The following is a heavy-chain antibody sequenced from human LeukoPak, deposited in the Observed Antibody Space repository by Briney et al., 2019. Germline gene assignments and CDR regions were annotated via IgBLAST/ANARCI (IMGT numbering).Heavy chain of an antibody. CDR3: ASQKPSPVNGYYDRKNAFDI. CDR1: GYTFTSYG. CDR2: ISAYNGNT. V-gene: IGHV1-18*01. Sequence: GASVKVSCKASGYTFTSYGISWVRQAPGQGLGWMGWISAYNGNTNYAQKLQGRVTMTTDTSTSTAYMELRSLRSDDTAVYYCASQKPSPVNGYYDRKNAFDIWGQGTMVTVSS. D-gene: IGHD3-22*01. J-gene: IGHJ3*02.